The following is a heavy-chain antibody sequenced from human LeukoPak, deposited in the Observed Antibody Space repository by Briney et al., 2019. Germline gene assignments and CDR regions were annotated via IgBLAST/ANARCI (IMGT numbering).Heavy chain of an antibody. Sequence: PGGSLRLSCAAYGFTFSSYSMNWVRQAPGKGLEWVSYISSSSSTIYYADSVKGRFTISRDNAKNSLYLQMNSLRAEDTAVYYCARGRVRDYWGQGTLVTVSS. V-gene: IGHV3-48*01. CDR3: ARGRVRDY. J-gene: IGHJ4*02. D-gene: IGHD4-11*01. CDR2: ISSSSSTI. CDR1: GFTFSSYS.